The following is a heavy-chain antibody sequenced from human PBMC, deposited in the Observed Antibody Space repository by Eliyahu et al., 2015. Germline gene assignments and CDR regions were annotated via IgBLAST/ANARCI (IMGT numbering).Heavy chain of an antibody. CDR2: ISSSSSYI. J-gene: IGHJ2*01. V-gene: IGHV3-21*01. CDR3: AREDVDIVATIEWYFDL. Sequence: EVQLVESGGGLVXPGGSLXXSCAASGFXFXSXSMNWVRXAPGKGAEWVSSISSSSSYIYYADSVKGRFTISRDNAKNSLYLQMNSLRAEDTAVYYCAREDVDIVATIEWYFDLWGRGTLVTVSS. D-gene: IGHD5-12*01. CDR1: GFXFXSXS.